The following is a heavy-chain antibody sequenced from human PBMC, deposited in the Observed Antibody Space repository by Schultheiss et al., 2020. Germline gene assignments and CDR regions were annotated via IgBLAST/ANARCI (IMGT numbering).Heavy chain of an antibody. D-gene: IGHD3-10*01. Sequence: SQTLSLTCAISGDSVSSNSAAWNWIRQSPSRGLEWLGRTYYRSKWYNDYAVSVKSRITINPDTSKNQFSLKLSSVTAADTAVYYCASNLQTWFGEFDPWGQGTLVTV. CDR3: ASNLQTWFGEFDP. CDR1: GDSVSSNSAA. V-gene: IGHV6-1*01. J-gene: IGHJ5*02. CDR2: TYYRSKWYN.